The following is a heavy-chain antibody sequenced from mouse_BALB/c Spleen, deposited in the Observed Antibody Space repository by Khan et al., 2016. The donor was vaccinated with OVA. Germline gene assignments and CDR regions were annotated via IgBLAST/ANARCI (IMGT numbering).Heavy chain of an antibody. D-gene: IGHD1-1*01. CDR3: ERRGLRWGFDY. CDR1: GYTFINYW. J-gene: IGHJ2*01. Sequence: QVQLKESGAELAKPGASVKMSCKASGYTFINYWILWIKQRPGQGLEWIGYINPSTGYTEYNQNFKDKATLTADISSSTAYMQLSSLTSEDSAVYYCERRGLRWGFDYWGQGTTLTVSS. CDR2: INPSTGYT. V-gene: IGHV1-7*01.